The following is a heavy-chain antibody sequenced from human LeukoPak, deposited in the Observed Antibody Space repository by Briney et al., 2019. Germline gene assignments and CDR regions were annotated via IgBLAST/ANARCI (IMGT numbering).Heavy chain of an antibody. V-gene: IGHV3-23*01. CDR3: ARGVCWSLDY. J-gene: IGHJ4*02. D-gene: IGHD3-3*01. CDR1: GFIFNTNG. CDR2: IAGGDEST. Sequence: QSGGSLRLSCAISGFIFNTNGMNWVRQSPGKGLEWLATIAGGDESTYYADSVKGRFAISRDNSKNTVFLHMNSLRVEDTAVYYCARGVCWSLDYWGQGTPVTVSS.